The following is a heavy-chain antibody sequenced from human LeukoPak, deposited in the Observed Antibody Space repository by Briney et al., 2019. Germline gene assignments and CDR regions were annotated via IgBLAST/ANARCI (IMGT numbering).Heavy chain of an antibody. CDR1: GFPFSSYW. V-gene: IGHV3-33*08. CDR3: AGGASPYYGMDV. CDR2: IWYDGSNK. D-gene: IGHD3-16*01. J-gene: IGHJ6*02. Sequence: GGSLRLSCAASGFPFSSYWMHWVRQAPGKGLERVAVIWYDGSNKYYADSVKGRFTISRDNSKNTLYLQMNSLRAEDTAVYYCAGGASPYYGMDVWGQGTTVTVSS.